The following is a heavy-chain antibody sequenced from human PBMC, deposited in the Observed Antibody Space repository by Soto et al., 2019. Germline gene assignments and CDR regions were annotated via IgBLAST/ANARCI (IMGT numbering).Heavy chain of an antibody. CDR2: TRNKANSYTT. J-gene: IGHJ5*02. Sequence: EVHLVESGGGLVQPGGSLRLSCAASGFTFSDHHMDWVRQAPGKGLEWVGRTRNKANSYTTEYAASVIGRFTISRDDSKNSLYLQMNSLKTEDTAVYYCSRDLGSWGQGTLVTVSS. CDR3: SRDLGS. V-gene: IGHV3-72*01. CDR1: GFTFSDHH.